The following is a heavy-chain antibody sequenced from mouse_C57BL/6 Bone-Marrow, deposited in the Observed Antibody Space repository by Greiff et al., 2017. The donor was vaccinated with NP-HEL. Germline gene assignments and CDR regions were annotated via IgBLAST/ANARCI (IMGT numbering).Heavy chain of an antibody. CDR3: ARSAYGRVPPWYFDV. J-gene: IGHJ1*03. V-gene: IGHV1-54*01. Sequence: VQLQQSGAGLVRPGTSVKVSCKASGYAFTNYLIEWVKQRPGQGLEWIGVINPGSGGTNYNEKFKGKATLTADKSSSTAYMQLSSLTSEDSAVYFCARSAYGRVPPWYFDVWGTGTTVTVSS. D-gene: IGHD1-1*01. CDR1: GYAFTNYL. CDR2: INPGSGGT.